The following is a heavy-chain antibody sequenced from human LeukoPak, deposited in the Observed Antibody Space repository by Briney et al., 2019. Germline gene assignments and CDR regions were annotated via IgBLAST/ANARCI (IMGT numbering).Heavy chain of an antibody. J-gene: IGHJ4*02. CDR3: ASQTTYYYDSSCYNTPDY. Sequence: GGSLRLSCAASGFTFSSYAMSWVRQAPGKGLEWVSAISGSGGSTYYADSVKGRFTISRDNSKNTLYLQMNSLRAEDTAVYYCASQTTYYYDSSCYNTPDYWGQGTLVTVSS. CDR2: ISGSGGST. V-gene: IGHV3-23*01. D-gene: IGHD3-22*01. CDR1: GFTFSSYA.